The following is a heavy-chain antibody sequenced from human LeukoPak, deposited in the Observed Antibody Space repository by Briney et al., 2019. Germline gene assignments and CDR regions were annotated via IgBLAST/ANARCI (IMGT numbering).Heavy chain of an antibody. CDR1: GFIFSDYY. CDR2: ISSSRSYT. V-gene: IGHV3-11*06. J-gene: IGHJ4*02. Sequence: GGSLRLSCAASGFIFSDYYMTWIRQAPGKGLEWVSDISSSRSYTNYADSVKGRFTISRDNAKNSLYLQMNSLRADDTAVYYCASGRGGMVIGDYWGQGTLVTVSS. D-gene: IGHD1-26*01. CDR3: ASGRGGMVIGDY.